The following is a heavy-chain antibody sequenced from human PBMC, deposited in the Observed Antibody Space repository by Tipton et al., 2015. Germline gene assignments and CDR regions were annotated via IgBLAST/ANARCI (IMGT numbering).Heavy chain of an antibody. J-gene: IGHJ4*02. V-gene: IGHV4-61*01. CDR1: GGSVSSGSAYH. CDR3: ARHKDSGTYPMDC. Sequence: TLSLTCTVSGGSVSSGSAYHWGWIRQPPGKGLEYIGYIHYSGNSNYNPSLKSRISMSVDTSKNQISLKMTSVTAADTAFYYCARHKDSGTYPMDCWGQGTLVTVSS. D-gene: IGHD3-10*01. CDR2: IHYSGNS.